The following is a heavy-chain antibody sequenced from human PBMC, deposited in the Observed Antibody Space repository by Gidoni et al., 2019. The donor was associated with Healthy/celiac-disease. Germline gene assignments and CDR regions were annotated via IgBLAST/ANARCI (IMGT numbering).Heavy chain of an antibody. J-gene: IGHJ5*02. V-gene: IGHV1-8*01. CDR3: ARPGYCTNGVCLNWFDP. CDR2: MNPNSGNT. D-gene: IGHD2-8*01. Sequence: QVQLVQSGAEVKKPGASVKVACKAPGYTFTSYDINWVRQATGQGLEWMGWMNPNSGNTGYAQKFQGRVTMTRNTSISTAYMELSSLRSEDTAVYYCARPGYCTNGVCLNWFDPWGQGTLVTVSS. CDR1: GYTFTSYD.